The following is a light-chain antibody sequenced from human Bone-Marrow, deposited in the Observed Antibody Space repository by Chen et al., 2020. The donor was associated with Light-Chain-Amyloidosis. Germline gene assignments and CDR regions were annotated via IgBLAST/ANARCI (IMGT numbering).Light chain of an antibody. CDR2: EVT. V-gene: IGLV2-14*01. J-gene: IGLJ1*01. Sequence: SALTQPASVSGSPGPSITLSCTGTSSDVAGDNHVSWYQQHPDKAPKLMIYEVTNRPSWVPDRFSGSKSDNTASLTISGLQTEDEAEYFCSSYTITNTLVFGSGTRVTVL. CDR3: SSYTITNTLV. CDR1: SSDVAGDNH.